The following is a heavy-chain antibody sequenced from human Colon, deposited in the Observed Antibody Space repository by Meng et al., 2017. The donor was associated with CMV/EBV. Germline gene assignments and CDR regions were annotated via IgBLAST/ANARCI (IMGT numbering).Heavy chain of an antibody. V-gene: IGHV3-7*01. CDR1: GFSFRSYW. D-gene: IGHD5-18*01. CDR2: IKQDGSEK. CDR3: GYSYDYPYSSMDV. Sequence: GESLKISCAASGFSFRSYWMTWVRQAPGKGLEWVANIKQDGSEKHYVDSVKGRFTISRDNGKNMLYLQMNSLRVEDTAVYYCGYSYDYPYSSMDVWGQGTTVTVSS. J-gene: IGHJ6*02.